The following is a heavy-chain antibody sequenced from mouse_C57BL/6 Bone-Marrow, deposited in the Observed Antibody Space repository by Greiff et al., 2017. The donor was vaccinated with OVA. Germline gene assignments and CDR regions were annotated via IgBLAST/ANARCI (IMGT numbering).Heavy chain of an antibody. D-gene: IGHD2-1*01. Sequence: DVKLVESGGDLVKPGGSLKLSCAASGFTFSSYGMSWVRQTPDKRLEWVATISSGGSYTYYPASVKGRFTISRDNAKNTLYLQMSSLKSEDTAMYYCARATMAVLYYFDYWGQGTTLTVSS. CDR3: ARATMAVLYYFDY. CDR1: GFTFSSYG. V-gene: IGHV5-6*02. CDR2: ISSGGSYT. J-gene: IGHJ2*01.